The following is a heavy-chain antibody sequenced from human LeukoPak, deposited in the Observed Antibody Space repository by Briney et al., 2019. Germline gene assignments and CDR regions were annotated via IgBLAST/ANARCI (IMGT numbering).Heavy chain of an antibody. V-gene: IGHV3-74*01. CDR2: INSNGSST. Sequence: PGGSLRLSCAASGFTFSSYAMSSVRQAPGKGLGWVSRINSNGSSTSSADSVRGRFTISRDNAKNTLYLQMNRLRAEDTAVYYCARGMGYSYATPLGYWGRGTLVTVSS. CDR1: GFTFSSYA. D-gene: IGHD5-18*01. CDR3: ARGMGYSYATPLGY. J-gene: IGHJ4*02.